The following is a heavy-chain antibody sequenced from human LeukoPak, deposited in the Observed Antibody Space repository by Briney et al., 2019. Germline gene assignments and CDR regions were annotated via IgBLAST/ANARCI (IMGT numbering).Heavy chain of an antibody. V-gene: IGHV4-61*08. CDR1: GGSVGSAGYY. CDR3: ARTQSQSGSYRYYFGY. D-gene: IGHD1-26*01. CDR2: IYYIRNT. Sequence: SSETLSLTCTVSGGSVGSAGYYWSWIRQPPGGGLEWIGYIYYIRNTNYNPSLKSRVTMSLDPSKNQFSLKPNSVTAADTAVYYCARTQSQSGSYRYYFGYWGQGTLVTVSS. J-gene: IGHJ4*02.